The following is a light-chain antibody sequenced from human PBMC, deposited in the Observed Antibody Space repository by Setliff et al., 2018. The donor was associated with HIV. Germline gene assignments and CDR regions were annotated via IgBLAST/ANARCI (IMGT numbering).Light chain of an antibody. V-gene: IGLV2-23*02. CDR3: CSYAGSNIVV. CDR1: ISDVGGFNY. Sequence: ALTQPASVSGSPGQSITISCTGTISDVGGFNYVSWYQQHPGKAPKLMIYEVSKRPSGVSNRFSGSKSGNTASLTISGLQAEDEADYYCCSYAGSNIVVFGGGTKVTVL. J-gene: IGLJ2*01. CDR2: EVS.